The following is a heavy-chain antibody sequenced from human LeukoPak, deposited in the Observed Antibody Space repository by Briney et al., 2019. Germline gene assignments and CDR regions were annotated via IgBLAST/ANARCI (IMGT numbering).Heavy chain of an antibody. CDR1: GGSISSYY. J-gene: IGHJ4*02. CDR2: ISYSGST. Sequence: SETLSLTCTVSGGSISSYYWNWIRQPPGKGLEWIGYISYSGSTNYNPSLKSRVTISLDTSKNQFSLKLSSVTAADTAVYYCARHSGLLRFDYWGQGTLVTVSS. D-gene: IGHD1-26*01. V-gene: IGHV4-59*08. CDR3: ARHSGLLRFDY.